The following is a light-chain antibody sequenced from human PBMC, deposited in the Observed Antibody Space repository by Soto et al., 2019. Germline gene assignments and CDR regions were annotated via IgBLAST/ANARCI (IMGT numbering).Light chain of an antibody. Sequence: DIQMTQSPSTLSASVGDRVTITCRASQSIGSSLAWYQQKPGKGPKLLIYDASTLESGVPSRCSGSGFGTEFALTISSLQHEDFATFYCQQYNSYETFGQGTKLEIK. J-gene: IGKJ2*01. CDR2: DAS. CDR3: QQYNSYET. V-gene: IGKV1-5*01. CDR1: QSIGSS.